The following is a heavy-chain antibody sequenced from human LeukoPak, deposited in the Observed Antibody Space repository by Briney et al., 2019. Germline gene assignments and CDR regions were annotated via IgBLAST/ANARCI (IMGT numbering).Heavy chain of an antibody. CDR3: AKSTAEYQLLYEDY. V-gene: IGHV3-23*01. J-gene: IGHJ4*02. Sequence: GGSLRLSCAAAGFTFSSYAMSWVRQAPGKGLEWVSAISGSGGSTYYADSVKGRFTISRDNSKNTLYLQMNSLRAEDTAVYYCAKSTAEYQLLYEDYWGQGTLVTVSS. CDR2: ISGSGGST. D-gene: IGHD2-2*02. CDR1: GFTFSSYA.